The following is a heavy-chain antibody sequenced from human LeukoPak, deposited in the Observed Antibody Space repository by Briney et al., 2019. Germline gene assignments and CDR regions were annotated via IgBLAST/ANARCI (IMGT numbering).Heavy chain of an antibody. D-gene: IGHD6-19*01. CDR1: GYTFTGYY. V-gene: IGHV1-18*04. Sequence: ASVKVSCKASGYTFTGYYMHWVRQAPGQGLEWMGWISAYNGNTNYAQKLQGRVTMTTDTSTSTAYMELRSLRSDDTAVYYCARVQQWLVYYYYGMDVWGQGTTVTVSS. CDR2: ISAYNGNT. CDR3: ARVQQWLVYYYYGMDV. J-gene: IGHJ6*02.